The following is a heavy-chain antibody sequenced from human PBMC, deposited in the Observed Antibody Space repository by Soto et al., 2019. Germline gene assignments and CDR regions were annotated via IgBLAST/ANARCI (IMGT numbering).Heavy chain of an antibody. CDR3: AKRQDYYGSGSPFDY. CDR1: GFTFSSYA. CDR2: ISGSGGST. D-gene: IGHD3-10*01. Sequence: GGSLRLSCSASGFTFSSYAMHWVRQAPGKGLEWVSAISGSGGSTYYADSVKGRFTISRDNSKNTLYLQMNSLRAEDTAAYYCAKRQDYYGSGSPFDYWGQGTLVTVSS. J-gene: IGHJ4*02. V-gene: IGHV3-23*01.